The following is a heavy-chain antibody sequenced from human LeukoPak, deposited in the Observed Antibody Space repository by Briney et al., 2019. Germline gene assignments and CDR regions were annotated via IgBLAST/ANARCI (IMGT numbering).Heavy chain of an antibody. CDR2: ITSSGGTI. V-gene: IGHV3-48*01. Sequence: GGSLRLSCAASGFSFSSYSMNWVRQAPGKGLEWVSYITSSGGTIYYADSVQGRFTISRDNAKNSLYLQMDNLKGEDTAVYYCARNPSGYSSSGGPDYWGQGTLVTVSS. D-gene: IGHD6-13*01. CDR3: ARNPSGYSSSGGPDY. J-gene: IGHJ4*02. CDR1: GFSFSSYS.